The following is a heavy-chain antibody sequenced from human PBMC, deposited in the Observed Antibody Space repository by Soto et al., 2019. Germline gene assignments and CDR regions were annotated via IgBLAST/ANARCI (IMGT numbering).Heavy chain of an antibody. J-gene: IGHJ3*02. CDR2: ISSSSSTI. Sequence: EVQLVESGGGLVQPGGSLRLSCAASGFTFSSYSMNWVRQAAGKGLEWVSYISSSSSTIYYADSVKGRFTISRDNAKNSLYLQMNSLRAEDTAVYYCARPYYYCSGSYAFDIWGQGTMVTVSS. D-gene: IGHD3-10*01. CDR1: GFTFSSYS. CDR3: ARPYYYCSGSYAFDI. V-gene: IGHV3-48*01.